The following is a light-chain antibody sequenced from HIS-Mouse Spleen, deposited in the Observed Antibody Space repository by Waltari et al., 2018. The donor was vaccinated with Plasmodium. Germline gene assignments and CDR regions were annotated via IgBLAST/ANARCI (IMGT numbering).Light chain of an antibody. V-gene: IGKV1-8*01. CDR1: QGISSY. Sequence: AIRMTQSPSSFSAPPGDGVTITCRPSQGISSYLAWYQQKPGKAPKLLIYAASTLQSGVPSRFSGSGSGTDFTLTISCLQSEDFATYYCQQYYSYPYTFGQGTKLEIK. CDR3: QQYYSYPYT. CDR2: AAS. J-gene: IGKJ2*01.